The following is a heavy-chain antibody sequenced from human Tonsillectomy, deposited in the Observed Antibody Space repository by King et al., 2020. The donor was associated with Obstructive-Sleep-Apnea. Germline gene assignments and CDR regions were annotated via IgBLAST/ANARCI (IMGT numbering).Heavy chain of an antibody. Sequence: QLQESGPGLVKPSETLSLTCTVSGGSISSYYWSWIRQPPGKGLEWIGYIFYSGTTNYNPSLKSRVAISVDTSKNQFSLKLSSVSAADTAVYYCARHPPVVGASRGYFHYWGQGSLVTVSS. CDR2: IFYSGTT. D-gene: IGHD1-26*01. CDR1: GGSISSYY. CDR3: ARHPPVVGASRGYFHY. J-gene: IGHJ4*02. V-gene: IGHV4-59*08.